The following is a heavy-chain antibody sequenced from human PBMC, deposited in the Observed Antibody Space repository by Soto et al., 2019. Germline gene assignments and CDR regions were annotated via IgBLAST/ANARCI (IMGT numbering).Heavy chain of an antibody. CDR1: GGSISSSSYY. CDR2: IYYSGST. J-gene: IGHJ4*02. CDR3: ARLSRWLPFV. V-gene: IGHV4-39*01. Sequence: SETLSLTCTVSGGSISSSSYYWGWIRQPPGKGLEWIGSIYYSGSTYYNPSLKSRVTISVDTSKNQFSLKLSSVTAADTAVYYCARLSRWLPFVWGQGTLVTVSS. D-gene: IGHD5-12*01.